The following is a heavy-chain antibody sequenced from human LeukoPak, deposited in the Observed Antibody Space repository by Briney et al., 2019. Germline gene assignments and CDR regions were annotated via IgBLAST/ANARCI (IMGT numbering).Heavy chain of an antibody. D-gene: IGHD3-10*01. J-gene: IGHJ4*02. CDR3: AAKFGDFDY. CDR2: IVVGSGNT. Sequence: SVKVSCKATGFSFTRSAMQWVRQARGQRLEWIGWIVVGSGNTNYAQKFQERVTITREMSTSTAYMELSSLRSEDTAVYYCAAKFGDFDYWGQGTLVTVSS. CDR1: GFSFTRSA. V-gene: IGHV1-58*02.